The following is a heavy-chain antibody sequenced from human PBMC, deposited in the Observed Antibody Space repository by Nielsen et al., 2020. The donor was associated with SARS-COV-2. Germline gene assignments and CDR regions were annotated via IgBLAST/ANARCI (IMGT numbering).Heavy chain of an antibody. V-gene: IGHV3-73*01. D-gene: IGHD4-23*01. CDR3: SSPTVAY. J-gene: IGHJ4*02. CDR1: GFTFSGSA. Sequence: GGSLRLSCAASGFTFSGSAMHWVRQASGKGLEWVGRIRSYANGYATAYAASVKGRFTISRDDSKNTAYLQMNSLKTEDTAMYYCSSPTVAYWGQGTLVTVSS. CDR2: IRSYANGYAT.